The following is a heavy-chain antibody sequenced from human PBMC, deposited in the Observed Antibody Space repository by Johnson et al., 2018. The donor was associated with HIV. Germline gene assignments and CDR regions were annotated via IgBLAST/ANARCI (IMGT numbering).Heavy chain of an antibody. J-gene: IGHJ3*02. Sequence: VQLVESGGGVVQPGRSLRLSCAASGITVGTNYMSWVRQAPGKGLEWVSVIFSVGDVYYADSVKGRFTISRENAKNSLYLQMNSLRAGDTAVYYCARDTHGEGAFDIWGQGTMVTVSS. CDR1: GITVGTNY. CDR2: IFSVGDV. V-gene: IGHV3-66*01. D-gene: IGHD3-10*01. CDR3: ARDTHGEGAFDI.